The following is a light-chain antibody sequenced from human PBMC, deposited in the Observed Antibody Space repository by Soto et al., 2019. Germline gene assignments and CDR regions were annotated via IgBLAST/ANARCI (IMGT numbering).Light chain of an antibody. CDR3: QQRSNWPST. Sequence: EIVLTQSPATLSLSPGNRATLSCRASESVSRYLAWYQQKPGQAPRLLIYDASNRATGIPARFSGSGSGTDFTLTITSLAPEDFAVYYCQQRSNWPSTFGGGTKVEI. V-gene: IGKV3-11*01. CDR1: ESVSRY. CDR2: DAS. J-gene: IGKJ4*01.